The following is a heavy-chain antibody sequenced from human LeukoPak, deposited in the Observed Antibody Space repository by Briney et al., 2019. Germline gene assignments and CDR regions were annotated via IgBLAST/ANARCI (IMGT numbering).Heavy chain of an antibody. CDR3: AKRNSGYDYFDY. Sequence: GGSLRLSCAASGFTFSSYAMSWVRQAPGKGLEWVSAISGSGGSTYYADSVKGRFTISRDNSKNTLYLQMNSLRAEDTAIYYCAKRNSGYDYFDYWGQGTLVTVSS. V-gene: IGHV3-23*01. CDR1: GFTFSSYA. D-gene: IGHD5-12*01. J-gene: IGHJ4*02. CDR2: ISGSGGST.